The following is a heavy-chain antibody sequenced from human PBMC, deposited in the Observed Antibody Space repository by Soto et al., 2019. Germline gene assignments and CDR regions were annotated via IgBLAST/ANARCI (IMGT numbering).Heavy chain of an antibody. J-gene: IGHJ4*02. CDR3: ARDTYYYDSSGYYGRPDY. CDR1: GFTFSSYG. V-gene: IGHV3-30*03. D-gene: IGHD3-22*01. CDR2: ISYDGSNK. Sequence: QVQLVESGGGVVQPGRSLRLSCAASGFTFSSYGMHWVRQAPGKGLEWVAVISYDGSNKYYADSVKGRFTISRDNSKNTLYLQMNSLRAEDTAVYYCARDTYYYDSSGYYGRPDYWGQGTLVTVSS.